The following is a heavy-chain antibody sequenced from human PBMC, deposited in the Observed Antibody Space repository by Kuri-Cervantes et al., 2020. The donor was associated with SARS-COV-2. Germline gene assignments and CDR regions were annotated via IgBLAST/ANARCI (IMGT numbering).Heavy chain of an antibody. Sequence: SETLSLTCTVSGGSISSYYWSWIRQPPGKGLEWIGYIYYSGSTKYNPSLESRVTISLDTSRNQFSLKLSSVTAADSAVYYCVRSGYYSRGVTYYYMDVWDKGTTVTVSS. CDR2: IYYSGST. D-gene: IGHD3-22*01. J-gene: IGHJ6*03. CDR1: GGSISSYY. CDR3: VRSGYYSRGVTYYYMDV. V-gene: IGHV4-59*12.